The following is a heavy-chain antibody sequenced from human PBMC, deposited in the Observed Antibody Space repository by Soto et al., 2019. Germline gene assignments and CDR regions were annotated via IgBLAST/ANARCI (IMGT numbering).Heavy chain of an antibody. CDR1: GFTFSRYG. J-gene: IGHJ4*02. Sequence: QVQLVESGGDVVQPGRSLRLSCTSSGFTFSRYGMHWVRQAPGKGLERGAVIWDDGTNDYYADSMKWRLTISRDNSKNMLYQKMSRRSAEDTVVYYWAGEGRCGTTSCSYYFDYWGQGTLVTVSS. D-gene: IGHD2-21*01. V-gene: IGHV3-33*01. CDR3: AGEGRCGTTSCSYYFDY. CDR2: IWDDGTND.